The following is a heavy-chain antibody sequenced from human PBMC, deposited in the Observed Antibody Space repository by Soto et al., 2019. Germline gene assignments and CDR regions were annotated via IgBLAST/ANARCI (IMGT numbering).Heavy chain of an antibody. CDR1: GLSFSSYG. D-gene: IGHD3-22*01. V-gene: IGHV3-30*03. CDR2: ISYDGSNK. Sequence: VGSLRLSCSDSGLSFSSYGMHWVRQAPGEGLEWVAAISYDGSNKNYLASVEGRFTISRDNSKNTLYLQMNALRPEDTAVYYCERDSYYNSSSGYYVFDYWCQGILVTVSS. J-gene: IGHJ4*02. CDR3: ERDSYYNSSSGYYVFDY.